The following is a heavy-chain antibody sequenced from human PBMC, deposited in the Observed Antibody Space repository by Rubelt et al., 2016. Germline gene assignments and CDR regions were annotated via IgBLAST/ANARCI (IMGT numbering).Heavy chain of an antibody. D-gene: IGHD3-10*01. CDR2: ISSSSSTI. V-gene: IGHV3-48*04. Sequence: GGSLRLSCAASGFTFSSYSMNWVRQAPGKGLEWVSYISSSSSTIYYAVSVKGRFTISRDNAKNSLYLQMNSLRAGDTAVYDCAKDRSESLYRGLGEFDYWGQGTLLTVSS. CDR3: AKDRSESLYRGLGEFDY. J-gene: IGHJ4*02. CDR1: GFTFSSYS.